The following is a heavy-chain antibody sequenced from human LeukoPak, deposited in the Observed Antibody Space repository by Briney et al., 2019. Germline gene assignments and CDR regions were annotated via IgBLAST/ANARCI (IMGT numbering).Heavy chain of an antibody. V-gene: IGHV1-46*01. CDR1: GYTFTSYY. CDR2: INLNDGGT. Sequence: ASEKVSCKASGYTFTSYYMHWVRQAPGQGLEWMGMINLNDGGTTYAQKFQGRVTMTRDTSTSTVYMELSSLRSEDTALYYCARDRAYCTSTTCYRDNWFDPWGQGTLVTVSS. J-gene: IGHJ5*02. D-gene: IGHD2-2*02. CDR3: ARDRAYCTSTTCYRDNWFDP.